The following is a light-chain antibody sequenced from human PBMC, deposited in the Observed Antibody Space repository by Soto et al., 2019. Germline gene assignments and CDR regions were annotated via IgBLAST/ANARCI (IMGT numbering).Light chain of an antibody. CDR1: QCINIW. CDR3: QQYNVYWT. CDR2: KAS. Sequence: DIQMTQSPSTLSASVGDRVTITCRASQCINIWLAWYQQKPGRAPKLLIYKASTLESGVPSRFSGSGSGTEFTLTISSLQPDDFATYYCQQYNVYWTFGQGTKVDIK. V-gene: IGKV1-5*03. J-gene: IGKJ1*01.